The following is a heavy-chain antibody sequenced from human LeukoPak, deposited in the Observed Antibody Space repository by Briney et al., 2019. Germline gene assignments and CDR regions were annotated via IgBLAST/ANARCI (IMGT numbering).Heavy chain of an antibody. D-gene: IGHD2-15*01. Sequence: ASVKVSCKASGYTFTGYYMHWVRQAPGQGLEWMGWINPNSGGTNYAQKFQGRVTMTRDTSISTAYMELSRLRSDDTAVYYCARNRIDLVWFDPWCQGTLVTVAS. J-gene: IGHJ5*02. CDR1: GYTFTGYY. V-gene: IGHV1-2*02. CDR3: ARNRIDLVWFDP. CDR2: INPNSGGT.